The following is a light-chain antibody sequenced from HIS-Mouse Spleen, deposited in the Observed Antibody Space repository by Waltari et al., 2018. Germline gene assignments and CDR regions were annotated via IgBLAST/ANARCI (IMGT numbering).Light chain of an antibody. CDR3: QQRSNWYT. Sequence: EIVLTQSPATLSLSPGERATLSCRASQSVSSYLAWYQQKPGQAPRLLIYDASNRATGIPARFSCSGPGTDFTLTISSLEPEDFAVYYCQQRSNWYTFGQGTKLEIK. J-gene: IGKJ2*01. CDR2: DAS. V-gene: IGKV3D-11*02. CDR1: QSVSSY.